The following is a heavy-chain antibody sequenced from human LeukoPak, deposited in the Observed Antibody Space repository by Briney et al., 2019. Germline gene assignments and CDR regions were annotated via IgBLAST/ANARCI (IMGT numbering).Heavy chain of an antibody. J-gene: IGHJ6*02. D-gene: IGHD3-22*01. CDR1: GYTFTSYY. CDR2: INPSGGST. V-gene: IGHV1-46*01. Sequence: ASVKVSCKASGYTFTSYYMHWVRQAPGQGLEWMGIINPSGGSTSYAQKFQGRVTMTRDTSISAAYMELSRLRSDDTAVYYCARDILGGYYDSSGYYHYYGMDVWGQGTTVTVSS. CDR3: ARDILGGYYDSSGYYHYYGMDV.